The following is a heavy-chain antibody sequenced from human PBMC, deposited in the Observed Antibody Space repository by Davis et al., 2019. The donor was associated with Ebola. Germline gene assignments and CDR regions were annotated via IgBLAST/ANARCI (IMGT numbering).Heavy chain of an antibody. D-gene: IGHD1-1*01. CDR1: GFTFDDYA. J-gene: IGHJ6*02. Sequence: GGSLRLSCAASGFTFDDYAMHWVRQAPGKGLEWVSGISWNSGSIGYADSVKGRFTISRDNAKNSLYLQMNSLRAEDTALYYCARDDNSPHFRRGMDVWGQGTTVTVSS. V-gene: IGHV3-9*01. CDR3: ARDDNSPHFRRGMDV. CDR2: ISWNSGSI.